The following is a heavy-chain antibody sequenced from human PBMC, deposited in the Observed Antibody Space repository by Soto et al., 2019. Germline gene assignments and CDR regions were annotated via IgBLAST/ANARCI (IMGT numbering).Heavy chain of an antibody. D-gene: IGHD3-3*01. Sequence: QVQLVESGGGVVQHGRSLRLSCAASGFTFSVFGMHWVRQAPGKGLEWVAVISNDGNSEHYADSVKGRFTISRDNSKNTFYLQMNSLSVEDTAVYYCAKTITTIGVSSTGRGALLDNWGQGILVSVSS. J-gene: IGHJ4*02. V-gene: IGHV3-30*18. CDR3: AKTITTIGVSSTGRGALLDN. CDR1: GFTFSVFG. CDR2: ISNDGNSE.